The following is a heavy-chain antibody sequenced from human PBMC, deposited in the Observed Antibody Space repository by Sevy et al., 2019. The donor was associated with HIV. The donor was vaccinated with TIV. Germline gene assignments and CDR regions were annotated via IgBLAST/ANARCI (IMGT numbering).Heavy chain of an antibody. Sequence: SETLSLTCAVYGGSSSTYYCTWIRQPPGKGLEWIGEINQDGRINFNPSLKSRVTLSVDTSKSQFSLKLTSVTAADTAVYFCVRHHYGPGRSFYYYGMDVWGQGTTVTVSS. CDR1: GGSSSTYY. V-gene: IGHV4-34*01. CDR2: INQDGRI. J-gene: IGHJ6*02. D-gene: IGHD3-10*01. CDR3: VRHHYGPGRSFYYYGMDV.